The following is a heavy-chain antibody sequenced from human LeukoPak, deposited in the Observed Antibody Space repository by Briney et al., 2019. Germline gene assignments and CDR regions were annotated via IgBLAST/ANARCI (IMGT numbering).Heavy chain of an antibody. Sequence: VGSLRLSCAASGFTFDDYGMSWVRQAPGKGLEWVSGINWNGGSTGYADSLKGRFTISRDNANNSLYLQMNSLRVEDTALYYCARGSYYDTSGHYAFWGQGTLVTVSS. CDR3: ARGSYYDTSGHYAF. CDR1: GFTFDDYG. D-gene: IGHD3-22*01. V-gene: IGHV3-20*04. J-gene: IGHJ4*02. CDR2: INWNGGST.